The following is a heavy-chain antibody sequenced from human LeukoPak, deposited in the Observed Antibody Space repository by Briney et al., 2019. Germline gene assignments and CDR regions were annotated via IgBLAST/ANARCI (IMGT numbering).Heavy chain of an antibody. V-gene: IGHV3-21*01. J-gene: IGHJ5*02. CDR3: ARDNMATTGYGDYYWFDP. Sequence: PGGSLRLSCAASGFTFSSYSMNWVRQAPGKGLEWVSSISSSSSYIYYADSVKGRFTISRDNAKNSLYLQMNSLRAEDTAVCYCARDNMATTGYGDYYWFDPWGQGTLVTVSS. D-gene: IGHD4-17*01. CDR2: ISSSSSYI. CDR1: GFTFSSYS.